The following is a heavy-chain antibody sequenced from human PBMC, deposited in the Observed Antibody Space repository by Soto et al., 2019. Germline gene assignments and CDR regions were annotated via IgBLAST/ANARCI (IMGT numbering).Heavy chain of an antibody. CDR3: ARSPDGGSSCWSAGLGGMDV. V-gene: IGHV3-74*01. J-gene: IGHJ6*02. CDR2: INSDGSST. D-gene: IGHD6-19*01. CDR1: GFTFSSYW. Sequence: EVQLVESGGGLVQPGGSLRLSCAASGFTFSSYWMHWVRQAPGKGLVWVSRINSDGSSTSYADSVKGRFTISRANAKNTLYLQMNSLRAEDTAVYYCARSPDGGSSCWSAGLGGMDVWGQGTTVTVSS.